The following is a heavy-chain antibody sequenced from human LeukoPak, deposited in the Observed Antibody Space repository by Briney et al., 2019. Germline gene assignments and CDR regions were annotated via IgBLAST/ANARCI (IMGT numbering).Heavy chain of an antibody. CDR1: GFTFSSYA. CDR3: AIDRLSYYDSSGYYYDDY. J-gene: IGHJ4*02. Sequence: QPGGSLRLXCAASGFTFSSYAMSWVRQAPGKGLEWVSAISGSRGSTYYADSVKGRFTISRDNSKNTLYLQMNSLRAEDTAVYYCAIDRLSYYDSSGYYYDDYWGQGTLVTVSS. CDR2: ISGSRGST. V-gene: IGHV3-23*01. D-gene: IGHD3-22*01.